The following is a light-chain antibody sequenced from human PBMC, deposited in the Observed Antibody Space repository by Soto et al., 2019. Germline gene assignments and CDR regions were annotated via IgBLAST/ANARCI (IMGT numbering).Light chain of an antibody. V-gene: IGLV1-40*01. CDR1: SSSIGAGYD. J-gene: IGLJ1*01. Sequence: QPVLTQPPSVSGAPGQRVTISCTGSSSSIGAGYDVHWYHQLPGAAPKLLVSGNNNRPSGVPDRVSASKSGTSASLAITGRQTEDEAQYYCQSYDSRLTAYVFGTGTKLTVL. CDR3: QSYDSRLTAYV. CDR2: GNN.